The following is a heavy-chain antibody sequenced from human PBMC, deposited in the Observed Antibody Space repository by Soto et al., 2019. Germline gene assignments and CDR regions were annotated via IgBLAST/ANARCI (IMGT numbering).Heavy chain of an antibody. J-gene: IGHJ6*02. CDR2: ISYDGSNK. Sequence: LRLSCAASGFTFSSYGMHWVRQAPGKGLEWVAVISYDGSNKYYADSVKGRFTISRDNSKNTLYLQMNSLRAEDTTVYYCAKAEARGVNPPGYYYGMDVWGQGTTVTVSS. CDR1: GFTFSSYG. D-gene: IGHD2-21*01. V-gene: IGHV3-30*18. CDR3: AKAEARGVNPPGYYYGMDV.